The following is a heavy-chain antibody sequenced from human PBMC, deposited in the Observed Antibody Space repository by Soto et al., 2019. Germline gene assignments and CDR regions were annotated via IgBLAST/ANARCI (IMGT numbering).Heavy chain of an antibody. J-gene: IGHJ5*02. CDR3: ASSHCSSTSCYIWDNWFDP. D-gene: IGHD2-2*02. CDR2: IYYSGRT. Sequence: QVQLQESGPGLVKPSETLSLTCTVSGGSISSYYWSWIRQPPGKGLEWIGYIYYSGRTNYNPALRNRITLSLDTSTNQDSLKLCSVTAADTAVYYYASSHCSSTSCYIWDNWFDPRGQGTLVTVSS. CDR1: GGSISSYY. V-gene: IGHV4-59*01.